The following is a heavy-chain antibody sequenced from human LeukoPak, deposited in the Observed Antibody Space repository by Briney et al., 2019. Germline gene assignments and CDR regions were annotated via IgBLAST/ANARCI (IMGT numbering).Heavy chain of an antibody. Sequence: SETLSLTRAVSGGSVSSSSYYWGWLRQPPGKGLEWIGSIYYRGSTYYHPSLKSRVTISVDTSKYHFPLKLSSVTAADTAVYDCARCDFGWGSYSPHFYYWGQGTLVTGAS. CDR2: IYYRGST. J-gene: IGHJ4*02. D-gene: IGHD3-10*01. CDR3: ARCDFGWGSYSPHFYY. CDR1: GGSVSSSSYY. V-gene: IGHV4-39*02.